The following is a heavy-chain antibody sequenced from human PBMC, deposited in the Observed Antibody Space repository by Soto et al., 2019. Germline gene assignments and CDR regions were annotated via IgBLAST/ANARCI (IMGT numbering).Heavy chain of an antibody. CDR1: GGSISSYY. Sequence: SETLSITFTVSGGSISSYYWSWIRQPPGKGLEWIVYIYYSGSTNYNPALKSRVTISVDTSKNQFSLKLSSVTAADTAVYYCGRPRVPFDYWGQGTLVNDSS. CDR3: GRPRVPFDY. J-gene: IGHJ4*02. CDR2: IYYSGST. V-gene: IGHV4-59*01.